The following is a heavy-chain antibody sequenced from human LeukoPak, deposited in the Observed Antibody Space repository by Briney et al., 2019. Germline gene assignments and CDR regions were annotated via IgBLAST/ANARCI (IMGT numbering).Heavy chain of an antibody. Sequence: GGSLRLSCTASGFTFSGYSMNWIRQAPGKGLEWVSSFGTRRTSIYHAGSVKGRFAISRDNAKNSLYLQMNSLRAEDTALYYCAREVSEGFDFWGQGTLVTVSS. CDR2: FGTRRTSI. D-gene: IGHD3-22*01. V-gene: IGHV3-21*01. CDR1: GFTFSGYS. CDR3: AREVSEGFDF. J-gene: IGHJ4*02.